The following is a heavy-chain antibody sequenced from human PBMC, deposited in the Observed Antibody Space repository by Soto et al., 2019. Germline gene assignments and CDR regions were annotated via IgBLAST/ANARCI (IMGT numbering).Heavy chain of an antibody. CDR2: INWNSGDI. CDR3: AKDYAGYYYYIDV. J-gene: IGHJ6*03. V-gene: IGHV3-9*01. CDR1: GFTFDDFA. Sequence: EVQLVESGGGLVQPGRSLRLSCAASGFTFDDFAMHWVRQAPGKGLEWVSGINWNSGDINYADSVKGRFTIFRDNAKNSLYLQMNSLRAEDTALYYCAKDYAGYYYYIDVWGKGTTVTVSS.